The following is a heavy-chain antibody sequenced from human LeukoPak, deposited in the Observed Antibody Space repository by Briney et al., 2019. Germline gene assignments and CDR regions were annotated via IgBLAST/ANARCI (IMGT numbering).Heavy chain of an antibody. CDR2: IYSRGIT. CDR1: GLVLRSNY. J-gene: IGHJ4*02. V-gene: IGHV3-66*01. D-gene: IGHD3-22*01. Sequence: GRTLRLSCAVSGLVLRSNYASWVRHAPGRGLEWVSVIYSRGITYCAASVKGRFTISRANSKNSLYLQMSSLRAEDTAVYYCAATSGYYAIDYWGQGTLVTVSS. CDR3: AATSGYYAIDY.